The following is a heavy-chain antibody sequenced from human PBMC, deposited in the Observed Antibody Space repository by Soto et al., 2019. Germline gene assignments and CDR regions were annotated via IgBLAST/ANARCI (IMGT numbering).Heavy chain of an antibody. CDR3: ARHRLLGYCSGGSCYSLWFDP. V-gene: IGHV5-51*01. CDR2: IYPGDSDT. D-gene: IGHD2-15*01. Sequence: GESLKISCKGSGYNFTSYWIGCVRQMPGKGLEWMGIIYPGDSDTRYSPSFQGQVTVSADKSISTAYLQWSSLKASDTAMYYCARHRLLGYCSGGSCYSLWFDPWGQGTLVTVSS. J-gene: IGHJ5*02. CDR1: GYNFTSYW.